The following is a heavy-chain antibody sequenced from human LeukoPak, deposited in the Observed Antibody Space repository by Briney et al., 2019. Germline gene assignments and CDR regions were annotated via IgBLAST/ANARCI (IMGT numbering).Heavy chain of an antibody. V-gene: IGHV3-30*04. CDR3: ARTGPSGYYFDY. CDR2: ISFHGTDT. Sequence: GGSLRLSCAASGFTFISYAIHWVRQAPGKGLEWVAVISFHGTDTFYADSVKGRFTISRDNSKNTLYLQMNSLRAEDTAVYYCARTGPSGYYFDYWGQGTLVTVSS. CDR1: GFTFISYA. J-gene: IGHJ4*02. D-gene: IGHD3-22*01.